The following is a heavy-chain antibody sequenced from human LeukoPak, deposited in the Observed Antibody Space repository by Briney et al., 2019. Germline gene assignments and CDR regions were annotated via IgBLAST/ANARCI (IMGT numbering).Heavy chain of an antibody. J-gene: IGHJ4*02. D-gene: IGHD3-10*01. CDR1: GFTFTNYA. CDR2: IWYDGSNK. Sequence: GGSLRLSCVASGFTFTNYAMTWVRQAPGKGLEWVAVIWYDGSNKYYADSVKGRFTISRDNSKNTLYLQVNSLRAEDTAVYYCARDITMVRGVTDYWGQGTLVTVSS. V-gene: IGHV3-33*08. CDR3: ARDITMVRGVTDY.